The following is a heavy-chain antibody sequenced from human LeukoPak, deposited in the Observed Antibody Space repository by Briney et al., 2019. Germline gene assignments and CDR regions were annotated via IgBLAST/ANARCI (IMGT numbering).Heavy chain of an antibody. CDR1: GLIFSDYY. V-gene: IGHV3-23*01. J-gene: IGHJ3*02. CDR3: AKDTRAFWAFDI. CDR2: ISGSGGST. Sequence: GGSLRLSCAASGLIFSDYYTAWIRQAPGKGLEWVSAISGSGGSTYYADSVKGRFTISRDNSKNTLYLQMNSLRAEDTAVYYCAKDTRAFWAFDIWGQGTMVTVSS. D-gene: IGHD3-3*02.